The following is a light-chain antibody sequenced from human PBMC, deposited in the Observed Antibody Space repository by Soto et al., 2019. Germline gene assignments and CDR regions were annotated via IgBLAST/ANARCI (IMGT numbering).Light chain of an antibody. CDR2: AVS. J-gene: IGKJ1*01. Sequence: DIQMTQSPSSVSASVGDRVTITCRASQGINNWLAWYQQKPGKAPELLIYAVSYLQSGVPSRFSGSGSGTEFTLTISSLQPDDFTTFYCQQYKDYTWTFGQGTKVDIK. CDR3: QQYKDYTWT. V-gene: IGKV1-12*01. CDR1: QGINNW.